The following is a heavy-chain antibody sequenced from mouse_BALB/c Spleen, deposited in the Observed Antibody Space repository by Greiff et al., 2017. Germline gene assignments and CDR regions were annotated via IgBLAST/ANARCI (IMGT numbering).Heavy chain of an antibody. D-gene: IGHD1-1*01. J-gene: IGHJ1*01. V-gene: IGHV1-14*01. CDR3: ARQGYYYGTSYWYFDV. CDR2: INPYNDGT. CDR1: GYTFTSYV. Sequence: SGPELVKPGASVKMSCKASGYTFTSYVMHWVKQKPGQGLEWIGYINPYNDGTKYNEKFKGKATLTSDKSSSTAYMELSSLTSEDSAVYYCARQGYYYGTSYWYFDVWGAGTTVTVSS.